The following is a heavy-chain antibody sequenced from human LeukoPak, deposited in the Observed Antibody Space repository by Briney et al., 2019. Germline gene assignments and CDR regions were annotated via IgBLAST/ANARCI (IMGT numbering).Heavy chain of an antibody. J-gene: IGHJ5*02. D-gene: IGHD3-16*02. V-gene: IGHV4-34*01. CDR1: GGSFSGYY. Sequence: SETLSLTCAVYGGSFSGYYWSWIRQPPGKGLEWIGEINHSGSTNYSPSLKSRVTILVDTSKNQFSLKLSSVTAADTAVYYCARVVSYNWFDPWGQGTLVTVSS. CDR2: INHSGST. CDR3: ARVVSYNWFDP.